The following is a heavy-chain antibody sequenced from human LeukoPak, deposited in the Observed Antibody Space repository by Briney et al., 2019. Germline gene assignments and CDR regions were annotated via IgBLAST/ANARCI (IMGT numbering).Heavy chain of an antibody. CDR2: INPNSGGT. CDR3: ARERVGEPASYYYYGMDV. Sequence: ASVKVSCKASGYTFTGYYMHWVRQAPGQGLEWMGWINPNSGGTNYAQKFQGRVTTTRDTSISTAYMELSRLRSDDTAVYYCARERVGEPASYYYYGMDVWGQGTTVTVSS. V-gene: IGHV1-2*02. J-gene: IGHJ6*02. D-gene: IGHD1-26*01. CDR1: GYTFTGYY.